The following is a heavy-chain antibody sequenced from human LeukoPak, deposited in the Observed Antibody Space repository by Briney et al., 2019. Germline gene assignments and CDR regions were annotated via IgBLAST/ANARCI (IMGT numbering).Heavy chain of an antibody. V-gene: IGHV1-18*01. J-gene: IGHJ4*02. CDR1: GYTFSSYG. Sequence: GASVKVSCKASGYTFSSYGISWVRQAPGQGLEWMGWISAYNGNTNYAQKLQGRVTMTTDTSTSTAYMELRSLRSDDTAVYYCAKADYGSGSYHFDYWGQGTLVTVSS. D-gene: IGHD3-10*01. CDR3: AKADYGSGSYHFDY. CDR2: ISAYNGNT.